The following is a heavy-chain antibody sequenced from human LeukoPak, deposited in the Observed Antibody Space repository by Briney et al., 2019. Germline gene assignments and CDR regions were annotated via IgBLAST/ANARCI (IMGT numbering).Heavy chain of an antibody. V-gene: IGHV3-48*01. Sequence: GGSLRLSCAASGFTFSSYSMNWVRQAPGKGLEWVSYISSSSSTIYYADSVKGRFTISRDNAKNSLYLQMNSLRAEDTAVYCCARGAWRGYDFWSGQIDYWGQGTLATVSS. D-gene: IGHD3-3*01. CDR1: GFTFSSYS. CDR3: ARGAWRGYDFWSGQIDY. J-gene: IGHJ4*02. CDR2: ISSSSSTI.